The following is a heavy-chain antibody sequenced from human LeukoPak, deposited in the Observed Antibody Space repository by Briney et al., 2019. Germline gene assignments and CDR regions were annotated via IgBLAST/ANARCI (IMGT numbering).Heavy chain of an antibody. CDR1: GFTFRNYA. CDR2: TRYDGSKK. V-gene: IGHV3-30*02. CDR3: AKVGRNYSDYYSIDS. Sequence: GGSLRLSCAASGFTFRNYAMHWVRQAPGRGLEWVAFTRYDGSKKFYADSVEGRFTISRDNSKKTLHLQMNSLRTEDTAVYYCAKVGRNYSDYYSIDSWGQGTLVTVSS. J-gene: IGHJ4*02. D-gene: IGHD4-11*01.